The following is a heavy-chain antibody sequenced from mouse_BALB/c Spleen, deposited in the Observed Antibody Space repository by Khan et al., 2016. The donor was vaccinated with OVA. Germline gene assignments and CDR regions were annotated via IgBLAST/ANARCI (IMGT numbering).Heavy chain of an antibody. CDR3: AKGDYYGCSSFAY. V-gene: IGHV1S34*01. CDR1: GYSFTGYY. CDR2: ISCYNGAT. J-gene: IGHJ3*01. Sequence: LVKTGASVKISCKASGYSFTGYYMHWVKQSHGKSLEWIGYISCYNGATSYNQKFKGKATFTVDTSSSTAYMQYNSLTSEDSAVYYCAKGDYYGCSSFAYWGQGTLVTVSA. D-gene: IGHD1-1*01.